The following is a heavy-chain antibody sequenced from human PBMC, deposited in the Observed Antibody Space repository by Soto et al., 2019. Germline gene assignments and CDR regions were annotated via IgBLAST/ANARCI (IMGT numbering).Heavy chain of an antibody. Sequence: QVQLQESGPGLVKPSETLSLTCTVSGGSISTYDWSWIRQPPGKGLEWIGDIYYSGSTNYNPSLKSRVTISVDTSKNQFSLKLSSVTAADTAVYYCARSDSRYYYYMDVWGKGTTVIVSS. CDR3: ARSDSRYYYYMDV. V-gene: IGHV4-59*01. CDR1: GGSISTYD. CDR2: IYYSGST. J-gene: IGHJ6*03. D-gene: IGHD3-3*01.